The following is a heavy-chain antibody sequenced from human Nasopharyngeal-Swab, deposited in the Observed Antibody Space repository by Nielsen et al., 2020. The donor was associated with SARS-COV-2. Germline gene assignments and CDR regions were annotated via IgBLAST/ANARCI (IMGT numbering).Heavy chain of an antibody. Sequence: SETLSLTCTVSGGSISSGGYYWSWIRQHPGKGLEWIGYIYYSGSTYYNPSLKSRVTISVDTSKNQFSLKLSSVTAADTAVYYCARYDLSIAARNYFDYWGQGTLVTVSS. CDR3: ARYDLSIAARNYFDY. J-gene: IGHJ4*02. V-gene: IGHV4-31*03. CDR1: GGSISSGGYY. D-gene: IGHD6-6*01. CDR2: IYYSGST.